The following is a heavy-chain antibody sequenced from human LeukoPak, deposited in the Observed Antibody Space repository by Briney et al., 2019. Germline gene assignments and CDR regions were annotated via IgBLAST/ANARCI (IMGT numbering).Heavy chain of an antibody. J-gene: IGHJ4*02. V-gene: IGHV4-59*01. CDR1: GASLTHYY. Sequence: KRPETLSLTCTVSGASLTHYYWAWIRQSPGKGLEWIGYIFYTGSTTNYNPSLKSRVAMSVDTSKNQFSLHLNYVTAADTAVYYCGRITEWNDLDYWGQGALVTVSS. D-gene: IGHD1-1*01. CDR3: GRITEWNDLDY. CDR2: IFYTGSTT.